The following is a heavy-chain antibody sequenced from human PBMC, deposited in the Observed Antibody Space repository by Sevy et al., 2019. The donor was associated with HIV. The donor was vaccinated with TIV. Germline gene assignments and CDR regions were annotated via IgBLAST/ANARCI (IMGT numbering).Heavy chain of an antibody. CDR1: GFTFSSYA. J-gene: IGHJ5*02. CDR3: AKRPTAA. Sequence: GGSLRLSCAASGFTFSSYAMHWVRQAPGKGLEWVAFIQVDGREKFYTDSVKGRFTISRDSSKNTVYLQMNSLRGEDTAVYYCAKRPTAAWGQGTLVTVSS. CDR2: IQVDGREK. V-gene: IGHV3-30*02.